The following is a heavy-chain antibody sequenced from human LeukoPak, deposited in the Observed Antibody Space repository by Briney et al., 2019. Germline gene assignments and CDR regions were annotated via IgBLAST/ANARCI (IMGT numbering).Heavy chain of an antibody. J-gene: IGHJ5*02. D-gene: IGHD6-13*01. CDR3: ARVYSSSWFGWFDP. V-gene: IGHV4-34*01. Sequence: PSETLSLTCAVYGGSFSGYYWSWIRQPPGKGLEWIGEINHSGSTNYNPSLKSRVTISVDTSKNQFSLKLSSVTAADTAVYYCARVYSSSWFGWFDPWGQGTLVTVSS. CDR2: INHSGST. CDR1: GGSFSGYY.